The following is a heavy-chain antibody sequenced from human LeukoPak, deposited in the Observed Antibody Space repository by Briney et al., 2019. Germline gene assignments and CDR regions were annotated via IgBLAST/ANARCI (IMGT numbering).Heavy chain of an antibody. Sequence: GSLLLSCAASGFTFSSYNMNWVRQAPGKGLEWVSFICSSSTYIYYADSVRGRFTIPRDNAKNSLYLQMNSLRAEDTAVYYCARVGGYCSSTSCPPPDYWGQGTLVTVSS. CDR2: ICSSSTYI. D-gene: IGHD2-2*01. J-gene: IGHJ4*02. CDR1: GFTFSSYN. CDR3: ARVGGYCSSTSCPPPDY. V-gene: IGHV3-21*01.